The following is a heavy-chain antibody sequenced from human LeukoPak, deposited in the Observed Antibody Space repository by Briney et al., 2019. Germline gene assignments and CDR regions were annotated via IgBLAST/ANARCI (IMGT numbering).Heavy chain of an antibody. CDR2: INHSGST. Sequence: SETLSLTCAVYGGSFSGYYWSWIRQPPGKGLEWIGEINHSGSTNHNPSLKSRVTISVDTSKNQFSLKLSSVTAADTAVYYCARGKGGYYFDYWGQGTLVTVSS. CDR3: ARGKGGYYFDY. CDR1: GGSFSGYY. D-gene: IGHD3-16*01. J-gene: IGHJ4*02. V-gene: IGHV4-34*01.